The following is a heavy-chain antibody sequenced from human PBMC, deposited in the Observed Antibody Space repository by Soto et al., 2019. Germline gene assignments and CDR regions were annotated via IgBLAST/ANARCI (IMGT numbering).Heavy chain of an antibody. J-gene: IGHJ6*03. D-gene: IGHD3-3*01. CDR1: GYTFTSYD. CDR2: MNPNSGNT. Sequence: ASVKVSCKASGYTFTSYDINWVRQATGQGLEWMGWMNPNSGNTGYAQKFQGRVTMTRNTSISTAYMELSSLRSEDTAVYYCARGRYYDFWSGYYFYMDVWGKGTTVTVSS. CDR3: ARGRYYDFWSGYYFYMDV. V-gene: IGHV1-8*01.